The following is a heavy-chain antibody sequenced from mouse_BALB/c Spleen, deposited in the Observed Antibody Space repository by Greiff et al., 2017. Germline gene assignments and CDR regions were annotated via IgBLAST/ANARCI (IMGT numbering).Heavy chain of an antibody. CDR1: GYTFTNYW. J-gene: IGHJ3*01. CDR2: IYPGGGYT. Sequence: VKLVESGAELVRPGTSVKMSCKAAGYTFTNYWIGWVKQRPGHGLEWIGDIYPGGGYTNYNEKFKGKATLTADTSSSTAYMQLSSLTSEDSAIYYCARIYYDYAAFAYWGQGTLVTVSA. CDR3: ARIYYDYAAFAY. V-gene: IGHV1-63*02. D-gene: IGHD2-4*01.